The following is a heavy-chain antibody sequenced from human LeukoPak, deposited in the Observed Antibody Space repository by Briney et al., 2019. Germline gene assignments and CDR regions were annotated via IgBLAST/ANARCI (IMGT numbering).Heavy chain of an antibody. CDR3: ARCHYGSGSYYLDWFDP. V-gene: IGHV1-2*02. CDR2: INPNSGGT. Sequence: ASVKVSCKASGYTXTGYYMHWVRQAPGQGLEWMGWINPNSGGTNYAQKFQGRVTMTRDTSISTAYMELSRLRSDDTAVYYCARCHYGSGSYYLDWFDPWGQGTLVTVSS. J-gene: IGHJ5*02. D-gene: IGHD3-10*01. CDR1: GYTXTGYY.